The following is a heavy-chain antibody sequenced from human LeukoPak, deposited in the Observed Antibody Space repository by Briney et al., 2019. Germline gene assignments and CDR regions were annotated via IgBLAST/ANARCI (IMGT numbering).Heavy chain of an antibody. V-gene: IGHV7-4-1*02. CDR3: ARDGGQLGPLQDTAMVFVQRDLDY. J-gene: IGHJ4*02. CDR2: INTKTGNP. CDR1: GYTFTSYA. Sequence: ASVTVSCTASGYTFTSYAMNWVRQAPGQGLEWMGWINTKTGNPTYAQGFTGRFVFSLDTPVSTAYLQISSLKAEDTAVYYCARDGGQLGPLQDTAMVFVQRDLDYWGEGTLVTVSS. D-gene: IGHD5-18*01.